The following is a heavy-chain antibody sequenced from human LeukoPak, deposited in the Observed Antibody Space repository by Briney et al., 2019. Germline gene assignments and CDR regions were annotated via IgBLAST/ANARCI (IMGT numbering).Heavy chain of an antibody. CDR2: IKNDGSST. CDR3: ARVGVSTYSFDY. J-gene: IGHJ4*02. V-gene: IGHV3-74*01. D-gene: IGHD4-11*01. Sequence: GGPLLLSCAAAGFTFSSYWMHWVRQAPGKGLVWVSRIKNDGSSTTYADSGKGRFTISRDNAKNTVYLQMNSLRAEDTAVYYCARVGVSTYSFDYWGEGTVVTVSS. CDR1: GFTFSSYW.